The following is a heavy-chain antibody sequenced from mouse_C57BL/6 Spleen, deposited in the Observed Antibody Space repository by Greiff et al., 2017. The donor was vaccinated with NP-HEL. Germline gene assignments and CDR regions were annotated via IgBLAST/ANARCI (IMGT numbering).Heavy chain of an antibody. CDR1: GYTFTSYW. V-gene: IGHV1-52*01. D-gene: IGHD1-1*01. CDR2: IDPSDSET. J-gene: IGHJ2*01. CDR3: ARGSNFDY. Sequence: VHVKQPGAELVRPGSSVKLSCKASGYTFTSYWMHWVKQRPIQGLEWIGNIDPSDSETHYNQKFKDKATLTVDKSSSTAYMQLSSLTSEDSAVYYCARGSNFDYWGQGTTLTVSS.